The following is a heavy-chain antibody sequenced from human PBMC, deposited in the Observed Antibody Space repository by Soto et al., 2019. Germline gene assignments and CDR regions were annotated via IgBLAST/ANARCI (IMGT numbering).Heavy chain of an antibody. Sequence: PGGSLRLSCAASGFTFSSYWMSWVRQAPGKGLEWVANIKQDGSEKYYVDSVKGRFTISRDNAKNSLYLQMNSLRAEDTAVYYCARDRNGGIAAAGESFDYWGHVTQVTVSS. CDR3: ARDRNGGIAAAGESFDY. V-gene: IGHV3-7*03. CDR2: IKQDGSEK. J-gene: IGHJ4*01. CDR1: GFTFSSYW. D-gene: IGHD6-13*01.